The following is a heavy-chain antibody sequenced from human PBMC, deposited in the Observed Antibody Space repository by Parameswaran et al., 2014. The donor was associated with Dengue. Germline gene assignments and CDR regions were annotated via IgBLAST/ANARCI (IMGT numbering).Heavy chain of an antibody. J-gene: IGHJ4*02. CDR3: ARDSSPRPVLRFLEWLLPFDY. V-gene: IGHV1-2*06. Sequence: WVRQAPGQGLEWMGRINPNSGGTNYAQKFQGRVTMTRDTSISTAYMELSRLRSDDTAVYYCARDSSPRPVLRFLEWLLPFDYWGQGTLVTVSS. D-gene: IGHD3-3*01. CDR2: INPNSGGT.